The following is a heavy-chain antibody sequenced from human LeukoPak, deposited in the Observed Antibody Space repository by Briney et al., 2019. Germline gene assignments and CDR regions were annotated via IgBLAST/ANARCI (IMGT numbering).Heavy chain of an antibody. V-gene: IGHV3-21*01. CDR1: GFTFSSYN. Sequence: GGSLRLSCAASGFTFSSYNMNWVRQAPGRGLEWVSSISTTSNYIYYADSVKGRFTISRDNAKNSLYLQTNSLRAEDTAVYYCARVHSGSPHWGQGTLVTVSS. D-gene: IGHD1-26*01. CDR2: ISTTSNYI. CDR3: ARVHSGSPH. J-gene: IGHJ4*02.